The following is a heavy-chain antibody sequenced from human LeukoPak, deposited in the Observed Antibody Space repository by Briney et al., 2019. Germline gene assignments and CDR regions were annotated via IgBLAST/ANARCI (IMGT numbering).Heavy chain of an antibody. J-gene: IGHJ4*02. Sequence: GGSLRLSCVASGFRFDDYGMSWVRQAPGKGLEWVSGINWNGGSTGYADSVKGRFAISRDNAKNSLYLRMNSLRAEDTALYYCAGGGSTGWYSFDYWGQGTLVTVSS. CDR1: GFRFDDYG. V-gene: IGHV3-20*04. D-gene: IGHD6-19*01. CDR3: AGGGSTGWYSFDY. CDR2: INWNGGST.